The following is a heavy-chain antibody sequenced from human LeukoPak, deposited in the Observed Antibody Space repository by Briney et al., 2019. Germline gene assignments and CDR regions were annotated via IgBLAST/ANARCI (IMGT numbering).Heavy chain of an antibody. V-gene: IGHV4-61*02. J-gene: IGHJ6*03. CDR2: IYTSGST. D-gene: IGHD3-10*01. CDR1: GGSISSGSYY. Sequence: KPSQTLSLTCTVSGGSISSGSYYWSWIRQPAGKGLEWIGRIYTSGSTNYNPSLKSRVTISIDTSKNQFSLKLSSVTAADTAVYYCARDLLYGSGSYCIDWYYYYYMDVWGKGTTVTVSS. CDR3: ARDLLYGSGSYCIDWYYYYYMDV.